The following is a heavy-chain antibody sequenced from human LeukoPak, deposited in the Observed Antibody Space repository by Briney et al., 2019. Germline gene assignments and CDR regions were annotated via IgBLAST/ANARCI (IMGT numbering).Heavy chain of an antibody. CDR1: GYSFTSYW. V-gene: IGHV5-51*01. J-gene: IGHJ4*02. Sequence: GESLQISCTGSGYSFTSYWIGWLRQRPGKGLEGMGIIYPGDSDTRYSPSFQGQVTISADKSIRTAYLQWSSLNASDTAMYYCARHRPRLLSSTSCQYPDYWGQGTLVPVSS. CDR2: IYPGDSDT. D-gene: IGHD2-2*01. CDR3: ARHRPRLLSSTSCQYPDY.